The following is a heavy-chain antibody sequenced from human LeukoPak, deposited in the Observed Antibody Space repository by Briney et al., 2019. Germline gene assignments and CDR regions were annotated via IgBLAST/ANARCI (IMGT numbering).Heavy chain of an antibody. D-gene: IGHD2-15*01. CDR2: INPNSGGT. CDR3: ARGEYGGNFDF. V-gene: IGHV1-2*06. CDR1: GYTFTGYY. J-gene: IGHJ4*02. Sequence: ASVKVSCKASGYTFTGYYMHWVRQDPGQGLEWMGRINPNSGGTDYAQKFQGRVTMTRGTSISTAYMELSRLRFDDTALYYCARGEYGGNFDFWGQGTLVTVSS.